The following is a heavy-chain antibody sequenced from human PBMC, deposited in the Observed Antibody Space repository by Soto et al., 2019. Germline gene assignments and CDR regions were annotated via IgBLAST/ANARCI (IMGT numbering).Heavy chain of an antibody. CDR2: IYYSGST. D-gene: IGHD4-17*01. CDR3: ARGRPDDYGDPDYFDY. CDR1: GVSISSGGYY. V-gene: IGHV4-31*03. J-gene: IGHJ4*02. Sequence: QVQLQESGPGLVKPSQTLSLTCNVSGVSISSGGYYWSWIRQHPAKGLEWIGHIYYSGSTYYNPSLKSRVTISVDTSKNPFSLKLSSVTAAHTAVYYCARGRPDDYGDPDYFDYWGQGALVTVSS.